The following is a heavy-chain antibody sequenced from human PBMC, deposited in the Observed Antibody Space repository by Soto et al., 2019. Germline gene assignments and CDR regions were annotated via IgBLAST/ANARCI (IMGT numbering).Heavy chain of an antibody. CDR3: ARDRGYTNYGGSYYYYGMDV. CDR2: IYYSGST. CDR1: GGSISSYY. V-gene: IGHV4-59*01. Sequence: PSETLSLTCTVSGGSISSYYWSWIRQPPGKGLEWIGYIYYSGSTNYNPSLKSRVTISVDTSKNQFSLKLRSVTAADTAVYYCARDRGYTNYGGSYYYYGMDVWGQGTTVT. J-gene: IGHJ6*02. D-gene: IGHD4-4*01.